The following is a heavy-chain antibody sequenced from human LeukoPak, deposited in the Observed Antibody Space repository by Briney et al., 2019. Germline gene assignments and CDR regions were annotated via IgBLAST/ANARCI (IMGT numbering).Heavy chain of an antibody. CDR1: GGSISSSSYY. CDR2: IYTSGST. D-gene: IGHD3-3*01. Sequence: SETLSLTCTVSGGSISSSSYYWRCIRQPPGKGLEWIGRIYTSGSTHYNPSLNSLVTISVDTSKNQFSLRLSSVTTADTAWSYCARVGDFWSGYFDVWGKGTTVTVSS. V-gene: IGHV4-61*02. J-gene: IGHJ6*04. CDR3: ARVGDFWSGYFDV.